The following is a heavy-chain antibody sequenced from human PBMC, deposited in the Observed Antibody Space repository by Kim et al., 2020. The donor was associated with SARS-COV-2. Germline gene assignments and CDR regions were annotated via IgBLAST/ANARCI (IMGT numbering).Heavy chain of an antibody. J-gene: IGHJ6*02. CDR1: GFTFSSYA. CDR2: ISSNGGST. Sequence: GGSLRLSCSASGFTFSSYAMHWVRQAPGKGLEYVSAISSNGGSTYYAVSVKGRFTISRDNSKNTLYLQMSSLRAEDTAVYYCVKLWARLLWFGEDGMDVWGQGTTVTVSS. CDR3: VKLWARLLWFGEDGMDV. V-gene: IGHV3-64D*09. D-gene: IGHD3-10*01.